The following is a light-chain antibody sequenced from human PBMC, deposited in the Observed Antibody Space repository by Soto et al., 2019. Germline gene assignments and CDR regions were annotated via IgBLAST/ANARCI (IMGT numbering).Light chain of an antibody. CDR1: SSDVGSYNL. CDR2: EGS. Sequence: QSALTQPASVSGSPGQSITISCTGTSSDVGSYNLVSWYQQHPGKAPNLMIYEGSKRPSGVSNRFSGSKSGNTASLTISGLQAEDEADYYCCSYAGSSTFVFGTGTKLTV. J-gene: IGLJ1*01. V-gene: IGLV2-23*03. CDR3: CSYAGSSTFV.